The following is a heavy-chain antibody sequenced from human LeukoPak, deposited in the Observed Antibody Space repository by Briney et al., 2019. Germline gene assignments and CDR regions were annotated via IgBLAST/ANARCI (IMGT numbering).Heavy chain of an antibody. J-gene: IGHJ4*02. CDR3: ARAEHIVVVTRGLYFDY. CDR2: IIDRGSN. D-gene: IGHD2-21*02. CDR1: GGSFSGYY. V-gene: IGHV4-34*12. Sequence: SETLSLTCAVYGGSFSGYYWSWIRQPPGKGLEWIGEIIDRGSNNYNPSLKSRVTISVDTSKNQFSLKLSSVTAADTAVYYCARAEHIVVVTRGLYFDYWGQGTLIIVPS.